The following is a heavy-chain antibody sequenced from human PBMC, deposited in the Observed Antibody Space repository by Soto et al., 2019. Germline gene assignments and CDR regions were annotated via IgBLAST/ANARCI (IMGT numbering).Heavy chain of an antibody. V-gene: IGHV1-46*01. CDR1: GYTFSSYY. J-gene: IGHJ2*01. Sequence: QVQLVQSGAEVKKPGASVKVSCKASGYTFSSYYMHWVRQAPGQGLEWMGIINARGGSTSYAQKFQVRVTMTRDTSTSTVYMELRSLTSEDTAVYYCARGHKTTETTTDWYFDLWGRGSLVTVSS. CDR3: ARGHKTTETTTDWYFDL. D-gene: IGHD4-17*01. CDR2: INARGGST.